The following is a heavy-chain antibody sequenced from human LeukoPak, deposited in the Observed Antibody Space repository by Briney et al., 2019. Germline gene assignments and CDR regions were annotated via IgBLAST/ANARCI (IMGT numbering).Heavy chain of an antibody. J-gene: IGHJ6*03. CDR1: GYIFTSYG. D-gene: IGHD3-9*01. Sequence: GASVKVSCKASGYIFTSYGISWVRQAPGQGLEWMGWISAYNGNTNYAQKLQGRVTMTTDTSTSTAYMELRSLRSDDTAVYYCARDGDYDILTGRASNYYTDVWGKGTTVTVSS. CDR3: ARDGDYDILTGRASNYYTDV. V-gene: IGHV1-18*01. CDR2: ISAYNGNT.